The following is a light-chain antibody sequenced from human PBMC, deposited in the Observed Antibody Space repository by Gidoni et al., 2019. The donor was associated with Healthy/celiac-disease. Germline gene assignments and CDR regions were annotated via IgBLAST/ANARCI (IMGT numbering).Light chain of an antibody. J-gene: IGKJ5*01. V-gene: IGKV3-11*01. CDR3: QQRSNWPPSIT. CDR1: QSVSSY. Sequence: EIVLTPSPPTLSLSPGERATRSCRASQSVSSYFAWYQQKPGQAPRLLIYDAANRATGVPARFSGSGSGTDVTLTISSLEPEDFAVYYCQQRSNWPPSITFGQGTRLEIK. CDR2: DAA.